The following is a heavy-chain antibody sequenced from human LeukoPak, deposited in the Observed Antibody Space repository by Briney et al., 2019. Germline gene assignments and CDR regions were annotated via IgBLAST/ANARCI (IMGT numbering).Heavy chain of an antibody. Sequence: GEALKISSKGSGYSFTSYWIGWVRQMPGKGLEWLGSIYPGDCDTRYRPSFQGQVTISADKSISTAYLQWSSLKASDTAMYYCASTITIFGVVLKDAFDIWGQGTMVTVSS. V-gene: IGHV5-51*03. CDR1: GYSFTSYW. D-gene: IGHD3-3*01. J-gene: IGHJ3*02. CDR3: ASTITIFGVVLKDAFDI. CDR2: IYPGDCDT.